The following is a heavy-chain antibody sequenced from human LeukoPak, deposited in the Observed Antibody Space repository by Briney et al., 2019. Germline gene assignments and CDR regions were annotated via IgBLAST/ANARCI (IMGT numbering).Heavy chain of an antibody. CDR1: GYTFTSYY. D-gene: IGHD5-24*01. CDR2: INPSGGST. V-gene: IGHV1-46*01. CDR3: ARDKYGMATIRYYYYYYMDV. Sequence: ASVKVSCKASGYTFTSYYMHWVRQAPGQGLEWMGIINPSGGSTSYAQKFRGRVTMTRDMSTSTVYMELSSLRSEDTAVYYCARDKYGMATIRYYYYYYMDVWGKGTTVTVSS. J-gene: IGHJ6*03.